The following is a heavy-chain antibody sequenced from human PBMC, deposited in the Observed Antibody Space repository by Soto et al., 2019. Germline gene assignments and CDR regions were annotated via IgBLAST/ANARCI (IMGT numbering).Heavy chain of an antibody. V-gene: IGHV4-34*01. D-gene: IGHD2-8*02. Sequence: SETLSLTCAVYGGSFGGYYWTWIRQPPGTGLEWIGEINHSGSTNYNPSLKSRVTISVDTSKNQFSLKLTSVTAADTAVYYCARDKITGLFDYWGQGALVTVSS. CDR3: ARDKITGLFDY. CDR2: INHSGST. CDR1: GGSFGGYY. J-gene: IGHJ4*02.